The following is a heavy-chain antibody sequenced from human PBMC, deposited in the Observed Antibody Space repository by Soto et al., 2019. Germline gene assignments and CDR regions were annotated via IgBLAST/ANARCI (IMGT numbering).Heavy chain of an antibody. Sequence: EVQLVESGGGLVQPGGSLRLSCAASGFTFSSYEMNWVRQAPGKGLEWVSYISSSGSTIYYADSVKGRFTISRDNAKNSLFLQMISLRAEDTAVYYCARDIRCSSTSCYANNWFDPWGQGTLVTVAA. CDR2: ISSSGSTI. CDR1: GFTFSSYE. J-gene: IGHJ5*02. V-gene: IGHV3-48*03. D-gene: IGHD2-2*01. CDR3: ARDIRCSSTSCYANNWFDP.